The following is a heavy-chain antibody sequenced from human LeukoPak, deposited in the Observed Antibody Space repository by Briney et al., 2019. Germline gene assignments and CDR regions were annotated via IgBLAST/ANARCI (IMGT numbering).Heavy chain of an antibody. J-gene: IGHJ6*03. CDR2: INHSGST. CDR3: ASSPRSSTRQLLRYYYYYMDV. D-gene: IGHD2-2*01. CDR1: GGSFSGYY. V-gene: IGHV4-34*01. Sequence: SETLSLTCAVYGGSFSGYYWSWIRQPPGKGLEWIGEINHSGSTNYDPSLKSRVTISVDTSKNQFSLKLSSVTAADTAVYYCASSPRSSTRQLLRYYYYYMDVWGKGTTVTVSS.